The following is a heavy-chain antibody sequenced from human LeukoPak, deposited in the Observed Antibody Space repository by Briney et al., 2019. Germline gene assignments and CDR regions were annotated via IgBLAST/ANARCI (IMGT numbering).Heavy chain of an antibody. CDR3: ARQLYYDSSGYYWYFDL. Sequence: KTSETLSLTCTVSGGSISSSSYYWGWIRQPPGKGLEWIGSIYYSGSTYYNPSLKSRVTISVDTSKNQFSLKLGSVTAADTAVYYCARQLYYDSSGYYWYFDLWGRGTLVTVSS. D-gene: IGHD3-22*01. J-gene: IGHJ2*01. V-gene: IGHV4-39*01. CDR1: GGSISSSSYY. CDR2: IYYSGST.